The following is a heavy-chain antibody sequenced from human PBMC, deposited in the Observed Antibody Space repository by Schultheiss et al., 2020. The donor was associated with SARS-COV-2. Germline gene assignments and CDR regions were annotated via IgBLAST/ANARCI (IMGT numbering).Heavy chain of an antibody. CDR2: ISGWGDST. V-gene: IGHV3-23*01. CDR1: GFTFNKYA. Sequence: GGSLRLSCAASGFTFNKYAMTWVRQAPGKGLEWVSSISGWGDSTHYADFVKGRFTISRDNAKNSLYLQMNSLRAEDTAVYYCARDLRFLGDYWGRGTLVTVSS. D-gene: IGHD3-3*01. CDR3: ARDLRFLGDY. J-gene: IGHJ4*02.